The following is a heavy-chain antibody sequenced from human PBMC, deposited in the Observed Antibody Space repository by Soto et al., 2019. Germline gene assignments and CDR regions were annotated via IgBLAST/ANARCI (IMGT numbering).Heavy chain of an antibody. J-gene: IGHJ4*02. CDR2: IVPNVGTV. V-gene: IGHV1-69*06. CDR1: GGTLSSFITYP. Sequence: QVQLVQSGPEVKKPGSSVKVSCKTSGGTLSSFITYPINWVRQAPGQGPEWMGGIVPNVGTVNYAQRFQGRVKISRDKSTGTSYMELNNLRSEDTGLYYWARRDTSGFLRYFDTWGQGTLVTVS. CDR3: ARRDTSGFLRYFDT. D-gene: IGHD3-3*01.